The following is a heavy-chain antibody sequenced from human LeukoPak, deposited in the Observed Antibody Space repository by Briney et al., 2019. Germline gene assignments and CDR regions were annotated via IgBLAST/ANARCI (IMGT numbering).Heavy chain of an antibody. CDR1: GYTLTELS. CDR2: FDPEDGET. Sequence: GASVKVSCKVSGYTLTELSMHWVRQAPGKGLEWMGGFDPEDGETIYAQKFQGRVTMTEDTSTDTAYMELSSLRSEDTAVYYCATDLFNKLLLWFGDRNKGGEFDPWGQGTLVTVSS. V-gene: IGHV1-24*01. CDR3: ATDLFNKLLLWFGDRNKGGEFDP. D-gene: IGHD3-10*01. J-gene: IGHJ5*02.